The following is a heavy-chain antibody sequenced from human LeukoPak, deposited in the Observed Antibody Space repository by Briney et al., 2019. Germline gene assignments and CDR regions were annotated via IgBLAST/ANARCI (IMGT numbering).Heavy chain of an antibody. Sequence: GASVKVPCKVSGYTLTELSMHWVRQAPGKGLEWMGGFDPEDGETIYAQKFQGRVTMTEDTSTDTAYMELSSLRSEDTAVYYCATAPTTVTPYFDYWGQGTLVTVSS. D-gene: IGHD4-17*01. CDR2: FDPEDGET. CDR1: GYTLTELS. J-gene: IGHJ4*02. CDR3: ATAPTTVTPYFDY. V-gene: IGHV1-24*01.